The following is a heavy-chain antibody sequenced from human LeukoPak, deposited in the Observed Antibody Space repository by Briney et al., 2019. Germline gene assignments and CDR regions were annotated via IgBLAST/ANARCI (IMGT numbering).Heavy chain of an antibody. J-gene: IGHJ4*02. CDR2: IYYSGST. CDR1: GGSISSGGYY. D-gene: IGHD3-22*01. CDR3: ARGPLYYDSSGYYFPVGFDY. Sequence: NSSQTLSLTCTVSGGSISSGGYYWSWIRQHPGKGLEWIGYIYYSGSTYYNPSLKSRVTISVDTSKNQFSLKLSSVTAADTAVYYCARGPLYYDSSGYYFPVGFDYWGQGTLVTVSS. V-gene: IGHV4-31*03.